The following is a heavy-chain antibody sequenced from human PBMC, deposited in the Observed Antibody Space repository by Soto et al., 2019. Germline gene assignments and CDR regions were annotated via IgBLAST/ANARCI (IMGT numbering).Heavy chain of an antibody. V-gene: IGHV1-2*02. Sequence: ASVKVSCKASAFTVYYLHWVRQAPGQGLEWMGRINPNTGVTNYAQRFQGRVTMTSDTSITTAFMDLSNVDFDDTAVYYCALERQLNSPSDVFDIWGQGTMVTVSS. CDR2: INPNTGVT. CDR3: ALERQLNSPSDVFDI. J-gene: IGHJ3*02. D-gene: IGHD6-13*01. CDR1: AFTVYY.